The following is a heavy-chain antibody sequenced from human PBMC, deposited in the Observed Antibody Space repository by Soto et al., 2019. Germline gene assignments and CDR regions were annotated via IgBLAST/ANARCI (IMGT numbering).Heavy chain of an antibody. D-gene: IGHD2-2*01. V-gene: IGHV4-59*08. J-gene: IGHJ6*03. CDR3: ASTGGIVVVPAARGHYYYYYMDV. CDR1: DGSISGYF. Sequence: PSYTLCQTFTDADGSISGYFWSWIRQPTGKGLEWIGYIYYSGSTNYNPSLKSRVTISVDTSKNQFSLKLSSVTAADTAVYYCASTGGIVVVPAARGHYYYYYMDVWGKGTTVTVSS. CDR2: IYYSGST.